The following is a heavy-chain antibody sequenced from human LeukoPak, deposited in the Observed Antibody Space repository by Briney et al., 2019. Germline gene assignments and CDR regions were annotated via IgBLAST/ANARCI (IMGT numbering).Heavy chain of an antibody. D-gene: IGHD4-17*01. CDR1: GGSISSYY. J-gene: IGHJ4*02. CDR2: IYYSGST. Sequence: SETLSLTCAVSGGSISSYYWSWIRQPPGKGLEWIGYIYYSGSTNYNPSLKSRVTISVDTSKNQFSLKLSSVTAADTAMYYCARVLSLDYGDLYFDYWGQGTLVTVSS. CDR3: ARVLSLDYGDLYFDY. V-gene: IGHV4-59*01.